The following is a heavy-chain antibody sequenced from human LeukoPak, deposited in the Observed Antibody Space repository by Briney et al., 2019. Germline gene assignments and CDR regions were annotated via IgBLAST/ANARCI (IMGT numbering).Heavy chain of an antibody. CDR3: ARTYCAEDCSIRYFDY. CDR2: INPSGGDT. Sequence: ASVKVSCEASGYTFTGYYMHWVRQAPGQGLEWLGIINPSGGDTKYAQKFQGRLTLTRDKSTSTVYMELSSLTSDDTAVYYCARTYCAEDCSIRYFDYWGQGTLVTVSS. CDR1: GYTFTGYY. J-gene: IGHJ4*02. D-gene: IGHD2-21*02. V-gene: IGHV1-46*01.